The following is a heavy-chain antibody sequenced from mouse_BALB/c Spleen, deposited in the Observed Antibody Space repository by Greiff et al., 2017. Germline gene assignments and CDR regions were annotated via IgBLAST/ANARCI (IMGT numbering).Heavy chain of an antibody. D-gene: IGHD1-2*01. CDR2: IDPENGNT. Sequence: VQLQQSGAELVRPGALVKLSCKASGFNIKDYYMHWVKQRPEQGLEWIGWIDPENGNTIYDPKFQGKASITADTSSNTAYLQLSSLTSEDTAVYYCARMGYGGGFDDSGQGTTLTVSS. CDR3: ARMGYGGGFDD. CDR1: GFNIKDYY. V-gene: IGHV14-1*02. J-gene: IGHJ2*01.